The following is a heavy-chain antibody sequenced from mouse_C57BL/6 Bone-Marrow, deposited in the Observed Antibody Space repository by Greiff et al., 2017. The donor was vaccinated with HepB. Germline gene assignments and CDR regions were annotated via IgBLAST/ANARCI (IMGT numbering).Heavy chain of an antibody. D-gene: IGHD1-1*01. V-gene: IGHV1-54*01. J-gene: IGHJ2*01. CDR2: INPGSGGT. Sequence: QVQLQQSGAELVRPGTSVKVSCKASGYAFTNYLIEWVKQRPGQGLEWIGVINPGSGGTNYNEKFKGKATLTADKSSSTAYIQLSSLTSEDSAVYFCARRATVVAHYFDYWGQGTTLTVSS. CDR1: GYAFTNYL. CDR3: ARRATVVAHYFDY.